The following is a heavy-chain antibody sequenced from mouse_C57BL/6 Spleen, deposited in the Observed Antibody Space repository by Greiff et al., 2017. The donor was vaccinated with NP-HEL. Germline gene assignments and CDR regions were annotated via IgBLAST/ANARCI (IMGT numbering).Heavy chain of an antibody. J-gene: IGHJ4*01. V-gene: IGHV5-9*01. D-gene: IGHD2-1*01. CDR3: ARQNGNHYAMDY. CDR2: ISGGGGNT. Sequence: DVKLVESGGGLVKPGGSLKLSCAASGFTFSSYTMSWVRQTPEKRLEWVATISGGGGNTSYPASVKGRFTISRDNAKNTLYLQMSSLRSEDTALYYCARQNGNHYAMDYWGQGTSVTVSS. CDR1: GFTFSSYT.